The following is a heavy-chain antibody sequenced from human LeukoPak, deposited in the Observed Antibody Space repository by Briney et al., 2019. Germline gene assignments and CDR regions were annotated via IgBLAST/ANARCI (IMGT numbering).Heavy chain of an antibody. CDR3: VGGAAAGQALWGPVAI. D-gene: IGHD6-13*01. CDR1: GGSISSSSYY. CDR2: IYYSGST. Sequence: SETLSLTCTVSGGSISSSSYYWGWIRQPPGKGLEWIGSIYYSGSTYYNPSLKSRVTISVDTSKNQFSLKLSSVTAADTAVYYCVGGAAAGQALWGPVAIWGQGTMVTVSS. V-gene: IGHV4-39*07. J-gene: IGHJ3*02.